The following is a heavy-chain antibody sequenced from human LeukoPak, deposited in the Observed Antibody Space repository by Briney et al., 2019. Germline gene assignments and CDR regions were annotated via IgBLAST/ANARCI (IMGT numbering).Heavy chain of an antibody. V-gene: IGHV4-4*02. D-gene: IGHD2-2*01. Sequence: PLATLSLTCAVSGGSISSSNWWSWVRKPPGKGLEWIGEIYHSGSTNYNPSLKSRVTISVDKSKNQFSLKLSSVTAADTAVYYCARDQEPGIVVVPAANRAFDIWGQGTMVTVSS. CDR1: GGSISSSNW. CDR3: ARDQEPGIVVVPAANRAFDI. J-gene: IGHJ3*02. CDR2: IYHSGST.